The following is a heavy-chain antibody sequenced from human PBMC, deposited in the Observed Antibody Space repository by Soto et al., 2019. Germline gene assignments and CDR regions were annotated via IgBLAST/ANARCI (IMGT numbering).Heavy chain of an antibody. D-gene: IGHD3-16*02. CDR1: GFTFSSYW. Sequence: GGSLRLSCAASGFTFSSYWMRWVRPAPGKGLVWVSRINSDGSSTSYADSVKGRFTISRDNAKNTLYLQMNSLRAEDTAVYYCARERGYDYIWGSYRPYFDYWGQGTLVTVSS. CDR2: INSDGSST. CDR3: ARERGYDYIWGSYRPYFDY. J-gene: IGHJ4*02. V-gene: IGHV3-74*01.